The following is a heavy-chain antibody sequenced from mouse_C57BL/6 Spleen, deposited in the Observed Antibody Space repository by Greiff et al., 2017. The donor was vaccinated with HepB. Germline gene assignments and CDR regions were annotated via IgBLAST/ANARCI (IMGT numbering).Heavy chain of an antibody. D-gene: IGHD1-1*01. CDR3: AIDGSSYRGFAY. J-gene: IGHJ3*01. CDR1: GYTFTSYW. CDR2: IHPSDSDT. V-gene: IGHV1-74*01. Sequence: QVQLQQPGAELVKPGASVKVSCKASGYTFTSYWMHWVKQRPGQGLEWIGRIHPSDSDTNYNQKFKGKATLTVDKSSSTAYMQLSSLTSEDSAVYYCAIDGSSYRGFAYWGQGTLVTVSA.